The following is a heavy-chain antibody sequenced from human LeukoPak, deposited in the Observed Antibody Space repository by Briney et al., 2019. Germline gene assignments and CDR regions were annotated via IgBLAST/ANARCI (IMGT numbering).Heavy chain of an antibody. J-gene: IGHJ4*02. D-gene: IGHD3-22*01. CDR2: IIPIFGTA. V-gene: IGHV1-69*05. CDR3: AREVGDSSGYYYHYFDY. CDR1: GGTFNSYA. Sequence: SVKVSCKASGGTFNSYAISWVRQAPGQGLEWMGGIIPIFGTANYAQKFQGRVTITTDESTSTAYMELSSLRSEDTAVYYCAREVGDSSGYYYHYFDYWGQGTLVTVSS.